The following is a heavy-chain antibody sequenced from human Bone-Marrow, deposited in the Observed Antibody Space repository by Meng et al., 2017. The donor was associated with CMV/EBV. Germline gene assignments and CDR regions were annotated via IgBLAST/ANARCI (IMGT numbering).Heavy chain of an antibody. Sequence: LSLTCAASGFTFSSYWMHWVRQAPGKGLVWVSRINSDGSSTSYADSVKGRFTISRDNAKNTLYLQMNSLRAEDTAVYYCARVGDRYYYYYGMDVWGQGTTVTVSS. CDR2: INSDGSST. J-gene: IGHJ6*02. D-gene: IGHD3-16*01. V-gene: IGHV3-74*01. CDR3: ARVGDRYYYYYGMDV. CDR1: GFTFSSYW.